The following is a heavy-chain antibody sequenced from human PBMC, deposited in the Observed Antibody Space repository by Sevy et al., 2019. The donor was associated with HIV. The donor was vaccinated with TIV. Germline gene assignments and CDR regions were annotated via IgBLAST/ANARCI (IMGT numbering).Heavy chain of an antibody. Sequence: GGSLRLSCAASGFTFSSYWMHWVRQAPGKGLVWVSRINSDGSSTSYADSVKGRFTISRDNAKNTLYLQMNSLRAEDTAVYYCARDKHSYYDFWSGYSHYYYYGMDVWGQGTTVTVSS. CDR2: INSDGSST. CDR3: ARDKHSYYDFWSGYSHYYYYGMDV. D-gene: IGHD3-3*01. J-gene: IGHJ6*02. V-gene: IGHV3-74*01. CDR1: GFTFSSYW.